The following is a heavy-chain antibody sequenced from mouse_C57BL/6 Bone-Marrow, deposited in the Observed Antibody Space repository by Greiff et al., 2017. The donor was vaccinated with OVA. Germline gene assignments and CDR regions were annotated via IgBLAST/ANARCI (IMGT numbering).Heavy chain of an antibody. CDR2: ISSGGDYI. Sequence: EVQVVESGEGLVKPGGSLKLSCAASGFTFSSYAMSWVRQTPEKRLEWVAYISSGGDYIYYADTVKGRFTISRDNARNTLYLQMSSLKSEDTAMYYCTRDAYGSSSWYFDVWGTGTTVTVSS. V-gene: IGHV5-9-1*02. CDR3: TRDAYGSSSWYFDV. J-gene: IGHJ1*03. CDR1: GFTFSSYA. D-gene: IGHD1-1*01.